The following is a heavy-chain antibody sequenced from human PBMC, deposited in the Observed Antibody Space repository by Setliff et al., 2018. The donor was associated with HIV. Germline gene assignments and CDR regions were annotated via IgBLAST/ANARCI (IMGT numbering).Heavy chain of an antibody. Sequence: SETLSLTCTVSCYSISSGYYWGWIRQPPGKGLEWIGSIYHSGSTYYNPSLKSRVTISIDTSKNQFSLKLTSVTAADTAVYYCARAGSAAASPLDYWGQGTLVTVSS. J-gene: IGHJ4*02. CDR3: ARAGSAAASPLDY. D-gene: IGHD6-6*01. V-gene: IGHV4-38-2*02. CDR1: CYSISSGYY. CDR2: IYHSGST.